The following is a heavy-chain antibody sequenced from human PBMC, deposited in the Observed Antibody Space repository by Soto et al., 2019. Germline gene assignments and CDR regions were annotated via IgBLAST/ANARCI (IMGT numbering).Heavy chain of an antibody. CDR1: GFTFSSYS. Sequence: EVQLVESGGGLVKPGGSLRLSCAASGFTFSSYSMNWVRQAPGKGLEWVSSISSSSSYIYYADSVKGRFTISRDNAKNSLYLQMNSLRAEDTAVYYCARKYGGYVPAAGWFDPWGQGTLVTVSS. J-gene: IGHJ5*02. CDR2: ISSSSSYI. D-gene: IGHD4-17*01. CDR3: ARKYGGYVPAAGWFDP. V-gene: IGHV3-21*01.